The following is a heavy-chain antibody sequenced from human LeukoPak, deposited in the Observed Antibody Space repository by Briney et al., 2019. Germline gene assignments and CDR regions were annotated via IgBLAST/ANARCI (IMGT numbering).Heavy chain of an antibody. D-gene: IGHD3-22*01. Sequence: GGSLRLSCAASGFTFNKHVMFWVRQPPGKGLEYVSAISVNGGSEYYANSVKGRFIVSRDNSKNTLYLQMDILKTEDMAVYYCARGQAYYYDSSGLTFDYWGQGPLVIVSS. CDR2: ISVNGGSE. CDR1: GFTFNKHV. V-gene: IGHV3-64*01. J-gene: IGHJ4*02. CDR3: ARGQAYYYDSSGLTFDY.